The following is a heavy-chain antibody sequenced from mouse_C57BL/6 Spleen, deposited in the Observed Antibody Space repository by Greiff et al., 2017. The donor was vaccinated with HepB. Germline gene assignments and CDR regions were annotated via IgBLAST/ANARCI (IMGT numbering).Heavy chain of an antibody. V-gene: IGHV1-64*01. CDR2: IHPNSGST. CDR1: GYTFTSYW. J-gene: IGHJ2*01. D-gene: IGHD1-1*01. CDR3: AREGPYGSSKGYFDY. Sequence: QVQLQQPGAELVKPGASVKLSCKASGYTFTSYWMHWVKQRPGQGLEWIGMIHPNSGSTNYNEKFKSKATLTVDKSSCTAYMQLSSLTSEDSAVYYCAREGPYGSSKGYFDYWGQGTTLTVSS.